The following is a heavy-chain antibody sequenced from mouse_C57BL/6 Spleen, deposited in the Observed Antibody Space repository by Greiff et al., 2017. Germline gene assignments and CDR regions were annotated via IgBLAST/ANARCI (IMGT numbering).Heavy chain of an antibody. CDR1: GYTFTDYN. V-gene: IGHV1-18*01. D-gene: IGHD1-1*01. CDR2: INPNNGGT. Sequence: EVKLVESGPELVKPGASVKIPCKASGYTFTDYNMDWVKQSHGQSLEWIGDINPNNGGTIYNQKFKGKATLTVDKSSSTAYMELRSLTSEDTAVYYGARTRYYYGSSGYFDVWGTGTTVTVSS. CDR3: ARTRYYYGSSGYFDV. J-gene: IGHJ1*03.